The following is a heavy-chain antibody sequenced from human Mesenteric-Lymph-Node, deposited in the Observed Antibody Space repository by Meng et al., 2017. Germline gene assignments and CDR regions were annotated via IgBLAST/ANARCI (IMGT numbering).Heavy chain of an antibody. V-gene: IGHV4-38-2*02. D-gene: IGHD4-23*01. Sequence: GSLRLSCAVSGYSISSGYYWGWIRQPPGKGLEWIGSIYHSGSTYYNPSLKSRVTISVDTSKNQFSLKLSSVTAADTAVYYCARDAGKEDYWGQGTLVTVSS. CDR1: GYSISSGYY. J-gene: IGHJ4*02. CDR3: ARDAGKEDY. CDR2: IYHSGST.